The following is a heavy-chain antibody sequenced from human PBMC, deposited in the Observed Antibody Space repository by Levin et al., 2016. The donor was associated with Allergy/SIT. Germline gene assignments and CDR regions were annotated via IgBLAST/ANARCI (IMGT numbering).Heavy chain of an antibody. Sequence: VRQAPGKGLEWVSSISSSSSYIYYADSVKGRFTISRDNSKNTLHLQMNSLRAEDTAVYYCAKGTYYYDSSGYYGGLFFDYWGQGTLVTVSS. CDR2: ISSSSSYI. D-gene: IGHD3-22*01. V-gene: IGHV3-21*04. CDR3: AKGTYYYDSSGYYGGLFFDY. J-gene: IGHJ4*02.